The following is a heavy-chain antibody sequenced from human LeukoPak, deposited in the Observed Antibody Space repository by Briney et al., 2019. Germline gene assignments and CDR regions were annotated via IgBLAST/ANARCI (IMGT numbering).Heavy chain of an antibody. CDR3: ARHSYSIHWFDP. V-gene: IGHV4-59*08. Sequence: SETLSLTCTVSGGSISSYYWSWIRQPPGKRLEWIGYIYYSGSTNYNPSPKSRVTISVDTSKNQFSLKLSSVTAADTAVYYCARHSYSIHWFDPWGQGTLVTVSS. CDR2: IYYSGST. J-gene: IGHJ5*02. D-gene: IGHD6-13*01. CDR1: GGSISSYY.